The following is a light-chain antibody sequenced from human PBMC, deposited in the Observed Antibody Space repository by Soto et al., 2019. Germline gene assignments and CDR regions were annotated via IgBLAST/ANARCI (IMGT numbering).Light chain of an antibody. Sequence: VLTQSPATLSLSPGERATLSCRASQTVSSFLAWYQQKPGQAPRLLIHDSSDRATGIPARFSGSGSGTEFTLTISSLQPDDFATYYCQHYNSYSEAFGQGTKVELK. CDR2: DSS. V-gene: IGKV3-11*01. CDR3: QHYNSYSEA. CDR1: QTVSSF. J-gene: IGKJ1*01.